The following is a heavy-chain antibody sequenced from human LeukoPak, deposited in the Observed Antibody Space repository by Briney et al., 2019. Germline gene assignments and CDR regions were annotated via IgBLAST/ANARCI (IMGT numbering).Heavy chain of an antibody. J-gene: IGHJ4*02. Sequence: ASVKVSCKASGGTFSSYAISWVRQAPGQGLEWMGGIIPIFGTANYAQKFQGRVTITADESTSTAHMELSSLRSEDTAVYYCARDTASYGSGSYPFDYWGQGTLVTVSS. D-gene: IGHD3-10*01. CDR3: ARDTASYGSGSYPFDY. CDR1: GGTFSSYA. CDR2: IIPIFGTA. V-gene: IGHV1-69*13.